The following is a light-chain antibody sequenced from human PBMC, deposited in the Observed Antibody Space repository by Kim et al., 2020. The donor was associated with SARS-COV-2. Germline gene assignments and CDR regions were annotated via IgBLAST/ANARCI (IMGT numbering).Light chain of an antibody. CDR3: LQHSTYPIT. CDR1: QDIRND. CDR2: GAS. V-gene: IGKV1-17*01. J-gene: IGKJ5*01. Sequence: AAVGDRVTSTSRASQDIRNDLGWYQQNPGRAPKRLIYGASSLQSGVPSRFSGSGSGTEFTLTISSVQPEDFATYFCLQHSTYPITFGQGTRLEIK.